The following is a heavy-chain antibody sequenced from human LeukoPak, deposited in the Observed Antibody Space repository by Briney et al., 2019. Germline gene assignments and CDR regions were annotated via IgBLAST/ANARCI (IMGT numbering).Heavy chain of an antibody. CDR1: GYTFTSYD. Sequence: GASVKVSCKASGYTFTSYDINWVRQATGQGLEWMGWMNPNSGNIGYAQEFQGRVTMTRNTSISTAYMELSSLRSEDTAVYYCARGLGYSSSWYGIDYWGQGTLVTVSS. CDR2: MNPNSGNI. D-gene: IGHD6-13*01. CDR3: ARGLGYSSSWYGIDY. V-gene: IGHV1-8*01. J-gene: IGHJ4*02.